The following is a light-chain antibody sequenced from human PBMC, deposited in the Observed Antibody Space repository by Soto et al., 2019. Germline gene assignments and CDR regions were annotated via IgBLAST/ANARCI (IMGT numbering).Light chain of an antibody. Sequence: DIQMTQSPSTLSASVGDRVTITCRASQSINNWLAWYQQKPGKAPKFLIYDASNLESGVPSRFSGSASGTEFTLTISSLQPEDFATYYCQQSYSTPRTFGQGTKVDIK. CDR3: QQSYSTPRT. CDR1: QSINNW. CDR2: DAS. V-gene: IGKV1-5*01. J-gene: IGKJ1*01.